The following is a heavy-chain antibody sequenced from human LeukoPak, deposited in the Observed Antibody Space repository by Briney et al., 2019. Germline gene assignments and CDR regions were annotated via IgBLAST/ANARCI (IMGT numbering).Heavy chain of an antibody. V-gene: IGHV3-21*01. CDR3: ARIGSLDAFDI. CDR2: ISSSSSYI. CDR1: GFTFSSYS. Sequence: GGSLRLSCAASGFTFSSYSMNWVRQAPGKGLEWVSSISSSSSYIYYADSVKGRFTIPRDNAKNSLYLQMNSLRAEDTAVYYCARIGSLDAFDIWGQGTMVTVSS. J-gene: IGHJ3*02. D-gene: IGHD2-15*01.